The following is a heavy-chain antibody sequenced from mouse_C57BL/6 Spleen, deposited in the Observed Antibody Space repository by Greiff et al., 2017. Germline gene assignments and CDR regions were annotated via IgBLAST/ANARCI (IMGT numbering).Heavy chain of an antibody. CDR3: ASVGTAQALFAY. D-gene: IGHD3-2*02. Sequence: QVQLQQSGPGLVAPSQSLSITCTVSGFSLTSYGVDWVRQSPGKGLEWLGVIWGVGSTNYNSALKSRLSISKDNSKSQVFLKMNSLQTDDTAMYYCASVGTAQALFAYWGQGTLVTVSA. V-gene: IGHV2-6*01. J-gene: IGHJ3*01. CDR1: GFSLTSYG. CDR2: IWGVGST.